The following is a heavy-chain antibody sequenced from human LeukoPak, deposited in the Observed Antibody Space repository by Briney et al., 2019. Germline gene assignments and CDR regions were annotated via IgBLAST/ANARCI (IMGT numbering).Heavy chain of an antibody. Sequence: GGSLRLSCAASGFTFSSYAMSWVRQAPGKGLEWVSSVSDSGSNTYYAASVKGRFTISRDNSKNTLSLQMNSLRAEDTAIYYCAKESPYSSPRNYYFDYWGQGTLVTVSP. V-gene: IGHV3-23*01. CDR3: AKESPYSSPRNYYFDY. D-gene: IGHD5-18*01. CDR1: GFTFSSYA. CDR2: VSDSGSNT. J-gene: IGHJ4*02.